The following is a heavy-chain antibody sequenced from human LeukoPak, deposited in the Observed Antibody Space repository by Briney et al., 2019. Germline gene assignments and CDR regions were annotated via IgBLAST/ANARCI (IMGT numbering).Heavy chain of an antibody. J-gene: IGHJ4*02. V-gene: IGHV3-30*18. CDR1: GFTFSSYG. CDR2: ISYDGSNK. Sequence: GRSLRLSCAASGFTFSSYGMHWVRQAPGKGLEWVAVISYDGSNKYYADSVKGRFTISRDNSKNTLYLQMNSLRAEDTAVYYCAKTMTTVTTSADYWGQGTLVTVSS. D-gene: IGHD4-17*01. CDR3: AKTMTTVTTSADY.